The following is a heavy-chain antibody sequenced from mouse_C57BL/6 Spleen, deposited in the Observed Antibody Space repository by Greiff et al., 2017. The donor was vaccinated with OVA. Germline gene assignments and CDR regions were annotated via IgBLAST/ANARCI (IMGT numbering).Heavy chain of an antibody. V-gene: IGHV1-50*01. J-gene: IGHJ2*01. Sequence: QVQLKQPGAELVKPGASVKLSCKASGYTFTSYWMQWVKQRPGQGLEWIGEIDPSDSYTNYNQKFKGKATLTVDTSSSTAYMQLSSLTSEDSAVYYCARGSNYPPYFDYWGQGTTLTVSS. D-gene: IGHD2-5*01. CDR2: IDPSDSYT. CDR3: ARGSNYPPYFDY. CDR1: GYTFTSYW.